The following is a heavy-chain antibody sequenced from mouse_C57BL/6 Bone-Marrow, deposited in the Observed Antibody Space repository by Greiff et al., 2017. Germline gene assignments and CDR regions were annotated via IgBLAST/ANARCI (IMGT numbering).Heavy chain of an antibody. CDR2: IDPETGGT. Sequence: QVQLKQSGAELVRPGASVTLSCKASGYTFTDYEMHWVKQTPVHGLEWIGAIDPETGGTAYNQKFKGKAILTADKSSSTAYMELRSLTSEDSAVYYCTLITTVVRAYGGQGTLVTVSA. CDR1: GYTFTDYE. J-gene: IGHJ3*01. D-gene: IGHD1-1*01. CDR3: TLITTVVRAY. V-gene: IGHV1-15*01.